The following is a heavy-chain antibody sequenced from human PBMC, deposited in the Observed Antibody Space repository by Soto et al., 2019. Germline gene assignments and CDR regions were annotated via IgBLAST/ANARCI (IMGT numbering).Heavy chain of an antibody. D-gene: IGHD3-16*01. Sequence: SGPTLVNPTQTLTLTCTFSGFSLSTSGVGVGWIRQPPGKALEWLALIYWNDDKRYSPSLKSRLTITKDTSKNQVVLTMTNMDPVDTAIYYCAHRRPDRGGGYYFDYWGQGTLVTVSS. CDR2: IYWNDDK. CDR3: AHRRPDRGGGYYFDY. J-gene: IGHJ4*02. V-gene: IGHV2-5*01. CDR1: GFSLSTSGVG.